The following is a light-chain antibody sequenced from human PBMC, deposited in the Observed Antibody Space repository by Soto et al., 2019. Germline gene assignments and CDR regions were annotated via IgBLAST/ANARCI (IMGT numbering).Light chain of an antibody. Sequence: EIVLTQSLGTLSLSPVATDTLSCRPSQSVRSNYLAWYQPKPGRAPRLLSYGASSRATGTPDRFSGSGSGTDFTLTSSRLEPEDFAVYYCQQYGSSLITFGQGTRLEIK. CDR3: QQYGSSLIT. CDR2: GAS. J-gene: IGKJ5*01. CDR1: QSVRSNY. V-gene: IGKV3-20*01.